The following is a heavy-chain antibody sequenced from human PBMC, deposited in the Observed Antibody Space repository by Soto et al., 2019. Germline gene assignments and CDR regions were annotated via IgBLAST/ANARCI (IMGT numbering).Heavy chain of an antibody. Sequence: GGSLRLSCAASGFTFSSYAMSWVRQAPGKGLEWVSAISGSGGSTYYADSVKGRFTISRDNSKNTLYLQMNSLRAEDTAVYYCAKDFSEYCSGGSCSDAFDIWGQGTMVTVSS. CDR3: AKDFSEYCSGGSCSDAFDI. CDR2: ISGSGGST. V-gene: IGHV3-23*01. CDR1: GFTFSSYA. J-gene: IGHJ3*02. D-gene: IGHD2-15*01.